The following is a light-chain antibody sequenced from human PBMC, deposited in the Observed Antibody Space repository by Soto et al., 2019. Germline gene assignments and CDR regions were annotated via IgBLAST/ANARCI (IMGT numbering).Light chain of an antibody. CDR1: QSVSSN. V-gene: IGKV3-15*01. CDR3: QQYNNWPPIT. Sequence: EIVMTQSPATLPVSPGQRATLSCRPSQSVSSNLAWYQQKPGQAPRLLIYGASTRATGIPARISGSGSGTEFTLTISSLQSEDFAVYYCQQYNNWPPITFGQGTRLEI. J-gene: IGKJ5*01. CDR2: GAS.